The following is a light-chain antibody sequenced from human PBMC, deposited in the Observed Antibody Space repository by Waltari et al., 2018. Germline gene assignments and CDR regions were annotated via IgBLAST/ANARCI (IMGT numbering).Light chain of an antibody. V-gene: IGLV2-11*01. J-gene: IGLJ2*01. CDR2: DVS. CDR3: CSYAGSYTFEGV. Sequence: QSALTQPRSVSGSPGQSVTISCTGTSSDVGGYNYVSWYQQHPGKAHKRNSYDVSKRPSGVPDRFSGSKSGNTASLTISGLQAEDEADYYCCSYAGSYTFEGVFGGGTKLTVL. CDR1: SSDVGGYNY.